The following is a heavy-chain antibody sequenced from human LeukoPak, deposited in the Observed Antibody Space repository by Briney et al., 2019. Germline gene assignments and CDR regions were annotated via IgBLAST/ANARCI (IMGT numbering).Heavy chain of an antibody. Sequence: SETLSLTCAVYGGSFSGYYWSWIRQPPGKGLEWIGEINHSGSTNYNPSLKSRVTISVDASKNQFSLKLSSVTAADTAVYYCAREMRGYSRRYFDYWGQGTLVTVSS. V-gene: IGHV4-34*01. CDR2: INHSGST. CDR3: AREMRGYSRRYFDY. J-gene: IGHJ4*02. D-gene: IGHD5-18*01. CDR1: GGSFSGYY.